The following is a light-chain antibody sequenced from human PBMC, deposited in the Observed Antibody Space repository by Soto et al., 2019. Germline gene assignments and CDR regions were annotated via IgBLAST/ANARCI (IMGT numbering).Light chain of an antibody. CDR3: QSYDSSLSAFYV. CDR2: GNS. CDR1: SSNIGAGYD. V-gene: IGLV1-40*01. J-gene: IGLJ1*01. Sequence: QSVLTQPPSVSGAPGQRVTLSCTGSSSNIGAGYDVHWYQQLPGTAPKLLIYGNSNRPSGVPDRFSGSKSGTSASLAITGLQAEDEADYYCQSYDSSLSAFYVFGTGTRSPS.